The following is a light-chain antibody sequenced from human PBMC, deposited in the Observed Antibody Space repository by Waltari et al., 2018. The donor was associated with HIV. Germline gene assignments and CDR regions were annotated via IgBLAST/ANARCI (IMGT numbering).Light chain of an antibody. J-gene: IGLJ2*01. CDR1: SGPVPLDHY. V-gene: IGLV7-46*01. Sequence: QAVVTQEPSLTVSPGGTVTLTCGSTSGPVPLDHYPYWLQQKPGQAPRPLIFDTDVKYSWTPARFSASLRGGRAALTLSDVQPEDEADYFCFLSYNGVWVFGGGTKLSVL. CDR2: DTD. CDR3: FLSYNGVWV.